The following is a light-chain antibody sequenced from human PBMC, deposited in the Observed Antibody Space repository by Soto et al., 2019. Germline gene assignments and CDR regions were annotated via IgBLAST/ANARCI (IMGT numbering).Light chain of an antibody. J-gene: IGKJ1*01. V-gene: IGKV3-15*01. CDR1: QSVSSSR. CDR2: GAS. Sequence: EIVLTQSPATLSLTPGERATLSCGASQSVSSSRLAWYQQKPALAPRLLIYGASTRATGIPARFSGSGSGTESTLTIYNLQSEDFAVYCCQQYRNWPRTFGQGTKVDIK. CDR3: QQYRNWPRT.